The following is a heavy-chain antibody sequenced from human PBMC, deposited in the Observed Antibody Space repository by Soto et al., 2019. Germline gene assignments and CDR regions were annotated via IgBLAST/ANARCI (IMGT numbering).Heavy chain of an antibody. CDR1: GFTFSSYW. CDR2: IKQDGSEK. Sequence: EVQLVESGGGLVQPGGSLRLSCAASGFTFSSYWMSWVRQAPGKGLEWVANIKQDGSEKYYVDSVKGRFTISRDNAKNSLYLQMNSLRAEDTAVYYCARDGDVVVPADSSDIWGQGTMVTVSS. CDR3: ARDGDVVVPADSSDI. D-gene: IGHD2-2*01. J-gene: IGHJ3*02. V-gene: IGHV3-7*01.